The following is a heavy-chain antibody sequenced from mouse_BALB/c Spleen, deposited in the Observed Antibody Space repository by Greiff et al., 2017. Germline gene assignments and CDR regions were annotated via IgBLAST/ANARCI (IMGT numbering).Heavy chain of an antibody. CDR2: ISSGSSTI. V-gene: IGHV5-17*02. Sequence: EVMLVESGGGLVQPGGSRKLSCAASGFTFSSFGMHWVRQAPGKGLEWVAYISSGSSTIYYADTVKGRFTISRDNPKNTLFLQMTSLRSEDTAMYYCARSQIYYDYEGAMDYWGQGTSVTVSS. J-gene: IGHJ4*01. CDR1: GFTFSSFG. CDR3: ARSQIYYDYEGAMDY. D-gene: IGHD2-4*01.